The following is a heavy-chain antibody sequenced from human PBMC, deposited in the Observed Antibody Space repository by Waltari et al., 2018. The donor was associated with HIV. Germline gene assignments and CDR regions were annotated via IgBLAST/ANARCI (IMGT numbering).Heavy chain of an antibody. CDR2: ISYDARDQ. V-gene: IGHV3-30*18. CDR1: GFIFSDYG. Sequence: QLVESGGGVVQPGRSLRLTCAASGFIFSDYGMHWVRQAPGKELEWLTFISYDARDQYYAKSVKGRFTISRDNSKKTVFLEMNNLKIEDTAIYFCAKAPTTSTALVQGSWGQGTLVIVSS. J-gene: IGHJ5*02. CDR3: AKAPTTSTALVQGS. D-gene: IGHD5-18*01.